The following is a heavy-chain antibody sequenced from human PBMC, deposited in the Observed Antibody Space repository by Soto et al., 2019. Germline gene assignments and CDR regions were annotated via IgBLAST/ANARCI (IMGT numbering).Heavy chain of an antibody. J-gene: IGHJ3*02. CDR2: ISYDGSNK. D-gene: IGHD3-3*01. CDR3: ARDFSAFDI. Sequence: GGSLRLSCAASGFTFSSYAMHWVRQAPGKGLEWVAVISYDGSNKYYADSVKGRFTISRDNSKNTLYLQMNSLRAEDTAVFYCARDFSAFDIWGQGTMVTVSS. V-gene: IGHV3-30-3*01. CDR1: GFTFSSYA.